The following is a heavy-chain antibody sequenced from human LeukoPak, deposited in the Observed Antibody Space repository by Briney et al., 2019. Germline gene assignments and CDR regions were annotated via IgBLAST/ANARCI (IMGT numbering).Heavy chain of an antibody. V-gene: IGHV1-18*01. J-gene: IGHJ4*02. CDR3: ARDTSVGGYDGADY. D-gene: IGHD5-12*01. Sequence: ASVKVSCKVSGYTLTELSMHWVRQAPGQGLEWMGWISAYNGNTNYAQKLQGRVTMTTDTSTSTAYMELRSLRSDDTAVYYCARDTSVGGYDGADYWGQGTLVTVSS. CDR2: ISAYNGNT. CDR1: GYTLTELS.